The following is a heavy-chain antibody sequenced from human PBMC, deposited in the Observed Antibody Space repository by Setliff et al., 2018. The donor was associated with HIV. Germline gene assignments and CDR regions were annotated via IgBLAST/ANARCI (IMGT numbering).Heavy chain of an antibody. Sequence: SETLSLTCAVYGGSFSDYYWSWIRQPPGQGLEWIGETSHSGKTNYNPSLKSRVTISVDTSKNQFSLKLTSVTAADTAVYYCVTSSSWSSRLNFWGPGMLVTVSS. J-gene: IGHJ4*02. V-gene: IGHV4-34*01. CDR1: GGSFSDYY. CDR2: TSHSGKT. D-gene: IGHD2-2*01. CDR3: VTSSSWSSRLNF.